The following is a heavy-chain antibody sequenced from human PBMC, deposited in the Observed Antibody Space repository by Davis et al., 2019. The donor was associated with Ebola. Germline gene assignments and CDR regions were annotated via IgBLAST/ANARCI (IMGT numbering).Heavy chain of an antibody. J-gene: IGHJ3*02. D-gene: IGHD2-15*01. CDR1: GYSISSGYY. Sequence: SETLSLTCTVSGYSISSGYYWGWIRQPPGKGLEWIGEINHSGSTNYNPSLKSRVTISVDTSKNQFSLKLSSVTAADTAVYYCARGVWDIVVVVAATPAGSAFDIWGQGTMVTVSS. V-gene: IGHV4-38-2*02. CDR3: ARGVWDIVVVVAATPAGSAFDI. CDR2: INHSGST.